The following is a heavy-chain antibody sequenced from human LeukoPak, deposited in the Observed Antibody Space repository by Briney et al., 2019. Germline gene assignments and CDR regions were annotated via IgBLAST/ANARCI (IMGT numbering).Heavy chain of an antibody. V-gene: IGHV4-39*01. CDR2: IYYSGST. D-gene: IGHD6-19*01. J-gene: IGHJ1*01. CDR3: ARFRRAAVAGREYFQH. Sequence: PSETLSLTCTVSGGSISSSSYYWGWIRQPPGKGLEWIGSIYYSGSTYYNPSLKSRVTISVDTSKNQFSLKLSSVTAADTAVYYCARFRRAAVAGREYFQHWGQGTLVTVSS. CDR1: GGSISSSSYY.